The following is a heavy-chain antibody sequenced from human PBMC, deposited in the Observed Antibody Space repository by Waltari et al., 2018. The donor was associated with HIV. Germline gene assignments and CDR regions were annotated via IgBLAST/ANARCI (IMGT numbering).Heavy chain of an antibody. D-gene: IGHD3-9*01. V-gene: IGHV4-30-4*01. Sequence: QVQLQESGPGLVKPSQTLSLTCNVSGGSINSANYYWSWIRQTPGQGLEWIGYIFFSGNTEYNPSFKSRAVISSDTSKNQFYLTLTSVTAADTAIYFCARDRPVTGYLDPWGRGIMVTVSS. CDR2: IFFSGNT. CDR1: GGSINSANYY. CDR3: ARDRPVTGYLDP. J-gene: IGHJ5*02.